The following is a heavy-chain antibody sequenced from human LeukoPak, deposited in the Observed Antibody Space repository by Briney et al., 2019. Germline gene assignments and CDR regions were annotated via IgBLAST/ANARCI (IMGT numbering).Heavy chain of an antibody. J-gene: IGHJ4*02. CDR3: ASGDNDWSL. V-gene: IGHV3-7*03. CDR2: INQDGSVI. CDR1: GFTFSRYY. D-gene: IGHD3-9*01. Sequence: QAGVSLRLSCAASGFTFSRYYMSWVRQAPGKGLEWVANINQDGSVIYYVDSVRGRFTISRDNSKNSVYLQMNSLRVEDTAVYYCASGDNDWSLGGQGTLVTVSS.